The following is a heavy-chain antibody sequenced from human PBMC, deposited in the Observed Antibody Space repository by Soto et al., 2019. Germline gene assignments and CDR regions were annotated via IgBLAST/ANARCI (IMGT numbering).Heavy chain of an antibody. V-gene: IGHV1-3*01. CDR3: ARSVLRFLEWLFDAFDI. CDR1: GYTFTSYA. D-gene: IGHD3-3*01. Sequence: GASVKVSCKASGYTFTSYAMHWVRQAPGQRLEWMGWINAGNGNTKYSQKFQGRVTITRDTSASTAYMELSSLRSEDTAVYYCARSVLRFLEWLFDAFDIWGQGTMVTVSS. J-gene: IGHJ3*02. CDR2: INAGNGNT.